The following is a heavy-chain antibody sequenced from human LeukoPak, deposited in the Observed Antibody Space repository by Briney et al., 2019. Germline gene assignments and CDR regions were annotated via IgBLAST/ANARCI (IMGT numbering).Heavy chain of an antibody. CDR3: AKGPGGVFDY. V-gene: IGHV3-30*04. D-gene: IGHD3-16*01. Sequence: PGGSLRLSCAASGFTFSSYVMHWVRQAPGKGLEWVAIISYDGSNEYHADSVEGRFTISRDNSKNTLYLQMKSLRAEDTAVYYCAKGPGGVFDYWGQGTLVTVSS. CDR2: ISYDGSNE. CDR1: GFTFSSYV. J-gene: IGHJ4*02.